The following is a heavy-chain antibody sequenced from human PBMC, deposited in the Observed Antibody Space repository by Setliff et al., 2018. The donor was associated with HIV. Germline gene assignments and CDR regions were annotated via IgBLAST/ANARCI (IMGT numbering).Heavy chain of an antibody. Sequence: SETLSLTCAVYGGSFSGYYWSWIRKTPGKGLERIGEIDHSGGTKYDPSLKSRVTISLDTSKNQFSLKLSSVTAADTAVYYCARARFLSGYYTGDNYYYIDVWGKGTTVTVSS. D-gene: IGHD3-3*01. J-gene: IGHJ6*03. V-gene: IGHV4-34*01. CDR3: ARARFLSGYYTGDNYYYIDV. CDR2: IDHSGGT. CDR1: GGSFSGYY.